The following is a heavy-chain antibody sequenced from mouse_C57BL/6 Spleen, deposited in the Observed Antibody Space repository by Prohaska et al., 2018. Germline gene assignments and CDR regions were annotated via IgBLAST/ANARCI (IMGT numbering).Heavy chain of an antibody. J-gene: IGHJ1*03. CDR3: ASYPYWYFDV. Sequence: PGASVKMSCKASGYTFTDYNMHWVKQSHGKSLEWIGYINPNNGGTSYNQKFKGKATLTVNKSSSTAYMELRSLTSEYSAVYYCASYPYWYFDVWGTGTTVTVSS. CDR2: INPNNGGT. CDR1: GYTFTDYN. V-gene: IGHV1-22*01.